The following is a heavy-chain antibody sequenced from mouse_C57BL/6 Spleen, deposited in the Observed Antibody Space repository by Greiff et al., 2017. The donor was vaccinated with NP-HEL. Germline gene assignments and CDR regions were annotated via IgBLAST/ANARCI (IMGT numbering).Heavy chain of an antibody. CDR3: ANPSYYDSSHWYFDD. CDR2: INPSNGGT. Sequence: QVQLQESGTELVKPGASVKLSCTASGYTFTSYGMHWVKQTPGQGLEWIGNINPSNGGTNYNEKFKSKATLTADKSSSTAYMQLSSLTSEDSAVYTCANPSYYDSSHWYFDDWGKGTTLTVSS. J-gene: IGHJ1*03. V-gene: IGHV1-53*01. CDR1: GYTFTSYG. D-gene: IGHD1-1*01.